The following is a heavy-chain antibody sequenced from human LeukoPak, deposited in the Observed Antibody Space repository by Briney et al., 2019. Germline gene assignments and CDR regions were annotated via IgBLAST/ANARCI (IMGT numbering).Heavy chain of an antibody. CDR3: ARGRAYYYDSSGNYGMDV. D-gene: IGHD3-22*01. CDR1: GGSFSGYY. CDR2: INHSGST. Sequence: SETLSLTCAVYGGSFSGYYWSWIRQPPGKGLEWIGEINHSGSTNYNPSLKSRVTISVDTSKNQFSLKLSSVTAADAAVYYCARGRAYYYDSSGNYGMDVWGQGTTVTVSS. J-gene: IGHJ6*02. V-gene: IGHV4-34*01.